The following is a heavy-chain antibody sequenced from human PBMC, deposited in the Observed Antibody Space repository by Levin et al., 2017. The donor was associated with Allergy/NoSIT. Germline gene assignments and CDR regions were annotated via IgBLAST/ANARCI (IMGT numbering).Heavy chain of an antibody. V-gene: IGHV3-23*01. J-gene: IGHJ4*02. Sequence: LSLTCAASGFTFSSYAMSWVRQAPGKGLEWVSAISGSGDNTYYADSVKGRFTISRDNSKNTLYLQVNSLRAEDTAVYYCAKSLGSSWSPFDYWGQGALVTVSS. CDR2: ISGSGDNT. CDR3: AKSLGSSWSPFDY. CDR1: GFTFSSYA. D-gene: IGHD6-13*01.